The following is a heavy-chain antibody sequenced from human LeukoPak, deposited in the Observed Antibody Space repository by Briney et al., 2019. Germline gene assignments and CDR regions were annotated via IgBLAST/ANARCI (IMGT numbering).Heavy chain of an antibody. J-gene: IGHJ4*02. V-gene: IGHV1-2*02. Sequence: ASVKVSCKASGYTFTGYFLHWVRQAPGQGLEWMGWINPNSGITNYAQKFQGRVTMTRDTSISTAYMELSRLTSDDTAVFYCARDPTLRYCSSTSCYLLGDYWSQGTLVTVSS. CDR3: ARDPTLRYCSSTSCYLLGDY. D-gene: IGHD2-2*01. CDR2: INPNSGIT. CDR1: GYTFTGYF.